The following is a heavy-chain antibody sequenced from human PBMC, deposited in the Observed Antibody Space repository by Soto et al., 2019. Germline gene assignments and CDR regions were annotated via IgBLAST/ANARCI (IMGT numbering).Heavy chain of an antibody. V-gene: IGHV3-30*18. CDR3: AKGGRQWLVTSDFNY. CDR2: VSHDGRNT. CDR1: GFTFSDYA. D-gene: IGHD6-19*01. J-gene: IGHJ4*02. Sequence: VQLVESGGGVVQPGRSLRLSCAASGFTFSDYAMHWVRQAPGKGLEWVAVVSHDGRNTHYADSVKGRFTISRDSSKNTVSLAMTRLGAEDTAVHYCAKGGRQWLVTSDFNYWGQGALVTVSS.